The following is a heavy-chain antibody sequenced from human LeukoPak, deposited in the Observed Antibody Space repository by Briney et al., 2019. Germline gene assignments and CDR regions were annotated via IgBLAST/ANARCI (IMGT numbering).Heavy chain of an antibody. CDR3: ARVRLSPRDYYFDY. D-gene: IGHD1-1*01. CDR2: IIPILGIA. Sequence: ASVKVSCKASGGTFSSYAISWVRQAPGQGLEWMGRIIPILGIANYAQKFQGRVTITADKSTSTAYMELSSLRSEDTAVYYCARVRLSPRDYYFDYWGQGTLVTVSS. J-gene: IGHJ4*02. CDR1: GGTFSSYA. V-gene: IGHV1-69*04.